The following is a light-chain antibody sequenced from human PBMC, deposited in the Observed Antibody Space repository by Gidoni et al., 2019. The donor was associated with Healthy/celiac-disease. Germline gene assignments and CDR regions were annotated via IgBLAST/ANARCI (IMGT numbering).Light chain of an antibody. V-gene: IGKV3-11*01. CDR2: DAS. CDR3: QQRSNWPRT. J-gene: IGKJ3*01. CDR1: QSVSSY. Sequence: DIVLTQSPATLSLSPGERATLSCRASQSVSSYLAWYQQKPGQAPRLLIYDASNRATGIPARFSGSGSGTDFTLTISSLEPEDFAVYYCQQRSNWPRTFRSGAKVDI.